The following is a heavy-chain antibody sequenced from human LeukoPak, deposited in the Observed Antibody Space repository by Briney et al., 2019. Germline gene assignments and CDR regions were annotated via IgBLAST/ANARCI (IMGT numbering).Heavy chain of an antibody. V-gene: IGHV4-59*08. Sequence: SETLSLTCTVSGGSIRSYYWSWIRQPPGKGLEWIGYIYYSGSTNYNPSLKSRVTISVDTSKNQFSLKLSSVTAADTAVYYCATSTTVTTDYFDYWGQGTLVTVSS. CDR1: GGSIRSYY. CDR2: IYYSGST. D-gene: IGHD4-17*01. CDR3: ATSTTVTTDYFDY. J-gene: IGHJ4*02.